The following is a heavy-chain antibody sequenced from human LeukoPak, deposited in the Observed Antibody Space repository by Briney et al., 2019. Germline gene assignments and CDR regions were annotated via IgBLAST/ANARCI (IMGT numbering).Heavy chain of an antibody. CDR1: GFPISSGYL. Sequence: PETLSLTCTVSGFPISSGYLWGWIRQPPGKGLEWIGHIYHNGGTNYNPSLRSRVTISVDTSKNQFSLKLSSVTAADTAVYYCARDLYGSGRYNWFDPWGQGTLVTVSS. V-gene: IGHV4-38-2*02. D-gene: IGHD3-10*01. J-gene: IGHJ5*02. CDR2: IYHNGGT. CDR3: ARDLYGSGRYNWFDP.